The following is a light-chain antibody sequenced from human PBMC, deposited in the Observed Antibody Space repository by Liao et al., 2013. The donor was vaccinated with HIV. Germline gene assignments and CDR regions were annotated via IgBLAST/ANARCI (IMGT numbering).Light chain of an antibody. CDR3: QVWDSSSDHVV. CDR1: NIGSKT. Sequence: SYELTQPPSVSVAPGKTARITCGGNNIGSKTVHWCQQKPGQAPVLVIYQDSKRPSGIPERFSGSNSGNTATLTISRVEAGDEADYYCQVWDSSSDHVVFGGGTKLTVL. V-gene: IGLV3-21*04. J-gene: IGLJ2*01. CDR2: QDS.